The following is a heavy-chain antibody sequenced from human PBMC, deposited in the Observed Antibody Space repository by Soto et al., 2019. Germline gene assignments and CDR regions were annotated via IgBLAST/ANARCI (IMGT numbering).Heavy chain of an antibody. D-gene: IGHD1-26*01. CDR3: AKDISSIKSGGSYYKGHFDY. Sequence: GGSLRLSCAASGFTFSSYGMHWVRQAPGKGLEWVAVISYDGSNKYYADSVKGRFTISRDNSKNTLYLQMNSLRAEDTAVYYCAKDISSIKSGGSYYKGHFDYWGQGTLVTVSS. V-gene: IGHV3-30*18. CDR2: ISYDGSNK. CDR1: GFTFSSYG. J-gene: IGHJ4*02.